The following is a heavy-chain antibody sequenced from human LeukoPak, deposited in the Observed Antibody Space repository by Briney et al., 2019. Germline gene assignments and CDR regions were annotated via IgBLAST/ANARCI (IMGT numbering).Heavy chain of an antibody. Sequence: GGSLRLSCAASGFTFSRYAMSWVRQAPGRGLEWLSAITGSASKTYYAVSVKGRFIISRDNSKKTLSLQMSGLRVDDTAVYYCLRLTESFFDSRSDYWGQGILVTGSA. V-gene: IGHV3-23*01. CDR1: GFTFSRYA. CDR3: LRLTESFFDSRSDY. D-gene: IGHD3-22*01. CDR2: ITGSASKT. J-gene: IGHJ4*02.